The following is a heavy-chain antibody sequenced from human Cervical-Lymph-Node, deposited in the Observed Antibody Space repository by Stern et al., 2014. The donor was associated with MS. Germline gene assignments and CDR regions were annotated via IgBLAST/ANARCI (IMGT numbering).Heavy chain of an antibody. CDR3: ASVNDYGAYFDL. D-gene: IGHD4-17*01. Sequence: VQLVQPGAEVMQPGASEKDSCKDYGSTRSELSVHWERKAPGKGLEWMGGFDPEIGETIYAQNFEGRVTMTEDTSTDTAYMELSSLSSEDTAVYYCASVNDYGAYFDLWGQGTLVTVSS. J-gene: IGHJ4*02. CDR2: FDPEIGET. CDR1: GSTRSELS. V-gene: IGHV1-24*01.